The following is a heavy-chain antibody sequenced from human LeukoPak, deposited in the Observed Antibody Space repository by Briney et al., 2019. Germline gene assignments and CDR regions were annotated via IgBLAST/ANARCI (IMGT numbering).Heavy chain of an antibody. CDR1: GFTISSNY. CDR3: ARLGSGYQLGYFDY. CDR2: IYSGGST. Sequence: GGSLRLSCAASGFTISSNYMSWVRQAPGKGLEWVSVIYSGGSTNYSDSVKGRVTISGDRSKNTLYLQMNSLRAEDTAVYYCARLGSGYQLGYFDYWGQGTLVTVSS. D-gene: IGHD2-2*01. J-gene: IGHJ4*02. V-gene: IGHV3-66*01.